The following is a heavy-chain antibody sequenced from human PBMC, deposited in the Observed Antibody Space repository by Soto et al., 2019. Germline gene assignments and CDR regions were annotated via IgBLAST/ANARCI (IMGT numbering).Heavy chain of an antibody. D-gene: IGHD4-4*01. CDR1: GFTFSSYA. V-gene: IGHV3-23*01. CDR3: ARELTVTTFSYYYYGMDV. Sequence: WGSLRLSCAASGFTFSSYAMSWVRQAPGKGLGWVSAISGSGGSTYYADSVKGRFTISRDNSKNTLYLQMNSLRAEDTAVYYCARELTVTTFSYYYYGMDVWGQGTPVTVSS. CDR2: ISGSGGST. J-gene: IGHJ6*02.